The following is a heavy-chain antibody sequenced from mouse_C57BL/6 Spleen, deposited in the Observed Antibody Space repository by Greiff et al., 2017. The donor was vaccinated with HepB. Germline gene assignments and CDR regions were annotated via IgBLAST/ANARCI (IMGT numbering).Heavy chain of an antibody. V-gene: IGHV1-15*01. J-gene: IGHJ3*01. Sequence: VKLMESGAELVRPGASVTLSCKASGYTFTDYEMHWVKQTPVHGLEWIGAIDPETGGTAYNQKFKGKAILTADKSSSTAYMELRSLTSEDSAVYYCTNYGSRSWFAYWGQGTLVTVSA. CDR2: IDPETGGT. CDR1: GYTFTDYE. CDR3: TNYGSRSWFAY. D-gene: IGHD1-1*01.